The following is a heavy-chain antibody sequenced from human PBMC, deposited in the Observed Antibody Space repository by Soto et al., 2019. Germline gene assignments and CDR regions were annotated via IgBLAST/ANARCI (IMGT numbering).Heavy chain of an antibody. J-gene: IGHJ3*02. D-gene: IGHD6-19*01. CDR3: ARWDPSSSGI. CDR1: GFTFSSYG. CDR2: ISSSSSYI. Sequence: GGSLRLSCAASGFTFSSYGMHWVRQAPGKGLEWVSSISSSSSYIYYADSVKGRFTISRDNAKNSLYLQMNSLRAEDTAVYYCARWDPSSSGIWGQGTMVTVSS. V-gene: IGHV3-21*01.